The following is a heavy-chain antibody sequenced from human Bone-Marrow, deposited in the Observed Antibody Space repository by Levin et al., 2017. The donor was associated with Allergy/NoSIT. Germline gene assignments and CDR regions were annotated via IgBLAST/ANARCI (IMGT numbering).Heavy chain of an antibody. CDR3: TRLLPSFGFDP. J-gene: IGHJ5*02. CDR1: RFSFSGSP. CDR2: IKTKGESYAT. V-gene: IGHV3-73*01. Sequence: GESLKISCAASRFSFSGSPIHWVRQASGKGLEWVGRIKTKGESYATAYAASVKGRFTISRDDSKNTAFLQMNSLRTEDTAMYYCTRLLPSFGFDPWGQGTLVTVSS. D-gene: IGHD2/OR15-2a*01.